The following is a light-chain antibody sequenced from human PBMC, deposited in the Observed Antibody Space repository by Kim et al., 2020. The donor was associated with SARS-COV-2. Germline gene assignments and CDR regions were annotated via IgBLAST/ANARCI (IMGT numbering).Light chain of an antibody. Sequence: ASVQLTCILSSGHSSYAIAWHQKQPGKGPRFLMKVNRDGSHIKGDGIPDRFSGSTSGAERYLTISSLQPEDEADYYCQTWDTGIRVFGGGTQLTVL. CDR1: SGHSSYA. V-gene: IGLV4-69*01. J-gene: IGLJ3*02. CDR2: VNRDGSH. CDR3: QTWDTGIRV.